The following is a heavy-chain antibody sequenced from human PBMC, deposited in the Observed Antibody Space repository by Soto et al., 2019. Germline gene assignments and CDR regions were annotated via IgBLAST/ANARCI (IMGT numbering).Heavy chain of an antibody. D-gene: IGHD5-12*01. V-gene: IGHV1-18*01. J-gene: IGHJ5*02. CDR1: GYTFTSYG. CDR2: ISAYNANT. CDR3: ARDTSDYDSNWFDP. Sequence: ASVKVSCKASGYTFTSYGISWVRQAPGQGLEWMGWISAYNANTNYAQKLQGRVTITADVPTNTAYMELSSLRSEDTAIYYCARDTSDYDSNWFDPWGQGTQVTVSS.